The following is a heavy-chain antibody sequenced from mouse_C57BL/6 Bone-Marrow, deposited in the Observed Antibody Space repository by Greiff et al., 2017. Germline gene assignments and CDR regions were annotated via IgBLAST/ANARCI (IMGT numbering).Heavy chain of an antibody. CDR2: ISSGGSYT. CDR3: ARQGRGYAMDY. Sequence: EVQGVESGGDLVKPGGSLKLSCAASGFTFSSYGMSWVRQTPDKRLEWVATISSGGSYTYYPDSGKGRFTISRDNAKNTLYLQMSSLKSEDTAMYYCARQGRGYAMDYWGQGTSVTVSS. J-gene: IGHJ4*01. CDR1: GFTFSSYG. V-gene: IGHV5-6*01.